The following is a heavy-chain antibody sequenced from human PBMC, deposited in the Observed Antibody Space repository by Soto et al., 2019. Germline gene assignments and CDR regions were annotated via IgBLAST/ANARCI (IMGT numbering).Heavy chain of an antibody. CDR2: IIPIFGTA. Sequence: SVKVSCKASGGTFSSYAISWVRQAPGQGLEWMGGIIPIFGTANYAQKFQGRVTITADESTSTAYMELSSLRSEDTAVYYCARVYYYDSSGYYSPLYYYYYGMDVWGQGTTVTV. V-gene: IGHV1-69*13. J-gene: IGHJ6*02. CDR3: ARVYYYDSSGYYSPLYYYYYGMDV. D-gene: IGHD3-22*01. CDR1: GGTFSSYA.